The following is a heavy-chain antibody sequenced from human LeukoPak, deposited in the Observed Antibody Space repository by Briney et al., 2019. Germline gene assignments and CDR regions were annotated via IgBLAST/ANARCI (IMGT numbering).Heavy chain of an antibody. J-gene: IGHJ6*03. CDR2: IKHSGST. D-gene: IGHD3-3*01. V-gene: IGHV4-34*01. CDR3: ARARRGDFWSSYYYYYMDV. CDR1: VGSFSVYY. Sequence: SETLSLTCAVYVGSFSVYYWSWIRQPPGKGLEGIGEIKHSGSTNYNPSLKSRVTISVDTSKNQFSLKLSSVTAADTAVYYCARARRGDFWSSYYYYYMDVWGKGTTVTVSS.